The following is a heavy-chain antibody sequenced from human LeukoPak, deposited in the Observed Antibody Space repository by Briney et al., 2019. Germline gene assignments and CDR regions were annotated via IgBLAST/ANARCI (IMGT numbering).Heavy chain of an antibody. CDR1: GYTFTSYE. J-gene: IGHJ4*02. V-gene: IGHV1-8*01. Sequence: ASVKVSCKASGYTFTSYEINWVRQATGQGLEWMGWMNPNSGNTGYAQKFQGRVTMTRNTSISTAYMELSSLRSEDTAVYYCARGLGFSGFGANIDYWGQGTLVTVSS. D-gene: IGHD3-10*01. CDR2: MNPNSGNT. CDR3: ARGLGFSGFGANIDY.